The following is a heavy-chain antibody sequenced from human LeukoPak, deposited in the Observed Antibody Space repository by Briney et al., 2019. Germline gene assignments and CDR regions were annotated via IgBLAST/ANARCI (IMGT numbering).Heavy chain of an antibody. CDR2: IFYGGST. J-gene: IGHJ5*02. D-gene: IGHD6-19*01. V-gene: IGHV4-59*08. Sequence: SETLSLTCTVSGGSISDYFLTWIRQAPGRGPEWIAYIFYGGSTNYNPSLRSRVTLSVDTSKNQFSLNLTSVTAADTAVYYCARRGSGWYEAWFDAWGQGTLVTVSS. CDR1: GGSISDYF. CDR3: ARRGSGWYEAWFDA.